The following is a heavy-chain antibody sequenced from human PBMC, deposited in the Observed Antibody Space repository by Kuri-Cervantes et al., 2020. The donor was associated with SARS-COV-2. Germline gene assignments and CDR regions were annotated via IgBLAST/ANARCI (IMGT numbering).Heavy chain of an antibody. CDR2: IYHSGST. J-gene: IGHJ4*02. CDR1: GYSISSGYY. V-gene: IGHV4-38-2*01. D-gene: IGHD6-13*01. Sequence: ESLKISCAVSGYSISSGYYWGWIRQPPGKGLEWIGSIYHSGSTYYNPSLKSRVTISVDTSKNQFSLKLSSVTAADTAVYYCARHGTAAAVDWGQGTLVTVSS. CDR3: ARHGTAAAVD.